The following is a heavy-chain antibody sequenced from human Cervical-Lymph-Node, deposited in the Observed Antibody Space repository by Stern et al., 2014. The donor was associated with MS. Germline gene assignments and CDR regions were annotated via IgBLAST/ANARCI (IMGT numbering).Heavy chain of an antibody. D-gene: IGHD5-12*01. CDR3: TGGYHMSPFDY. CDR1: GSTFTNYG. V-gene: IGHV3-30*03. J-gene: IGHJ4*02. Sequence: VHLVESGGGVVQPGRSLRLSCEASGSTFTNYGMHWVRQAPGKGLEWVAVISHDGNDKYYTDSVKGRFTISRDNSKTTLYLQIHNLRPEDTAVYYGTGGYHMSPFDYWGQGTLVTVSS. CDR2: ISHDGNDK.